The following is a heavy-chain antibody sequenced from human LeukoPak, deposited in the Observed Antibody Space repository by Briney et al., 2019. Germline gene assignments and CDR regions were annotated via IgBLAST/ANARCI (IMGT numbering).Heavy chain of an antibody. CDR3: ARPSTPDKLWFGEYHGMDV. CDR2: IYYSGST. V-gene: IGHV4-59*08. CDR1: GGSISSHY. Sequence: SETLSLTCTVSGGSISSHYWSWTRQPPGKGLEWIGYIYYSGSTNYNPSLKSRVTISVDTSKNQFSLKLSSVTAADTAVYYCARPSTPDKLWFGEYHGMDVWGQGTTVTVSS. D-gene: IGHD3-10*01. J-gene: IGHJ6*02.